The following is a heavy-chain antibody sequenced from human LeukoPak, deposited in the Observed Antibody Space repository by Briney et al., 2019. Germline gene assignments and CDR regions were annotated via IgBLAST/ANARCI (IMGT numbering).Heavy chain of an antibody. CDR3: AREVGTTGRGDAFDI. Sequence: ASVKVSCKASGYTFTSYYMHWVRQAPGQGLGWMGIINPSGGSTSYAQKFQGRVTMTRDTSTSTVYMELSSLRSEDTAVYYCAREVGTTGRGDAFDIWGQGTMVTVSS. D-gene: IGHD1-26*01. CDR1: GYTFTSYY. J-gene: IGHJ3*02. CDR2: INPSGGST. V-gene: IGHV1-46*01.